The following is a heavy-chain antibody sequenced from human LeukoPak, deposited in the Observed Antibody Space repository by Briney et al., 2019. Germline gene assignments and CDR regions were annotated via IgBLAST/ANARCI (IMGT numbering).Heavy chain of an antibody. CDR3: AKVGGYVAY. J-gene: IGHJ4*02. CDR1: EFAFSSYA. D-gene: IGHD2-15*01. Sequence: PGGSLRLSCAASEFAFSSYAMSWVRQAPGKGLEWVSSINSSGDKTYYADSVKGRFTISRDNSKNTLYLQMNSLRAEDTAIYYCAKVGGYVAYWGQGTLVTVSS. CDR2: INSSGDKT. V-gene: IGHV3-23*01.